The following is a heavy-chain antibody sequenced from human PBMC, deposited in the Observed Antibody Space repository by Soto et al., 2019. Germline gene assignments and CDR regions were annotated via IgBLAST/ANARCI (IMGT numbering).Heavy chain of an antibody. CDR2: INPNSGGT. CDR1: GYTFTGCY. Sequence: ASVKVSCKASGYTFTGCYMHWVRQAPGQGLEWMRWINPNSGGTNYAQKFQGRVTMTRDTSISTAYMELSRLRSDDTAVYYCARATTNAYCSSTSCYIVHYGMDVWGQGTTATVSS. J-gene: IGHJ6*02. D-gene: IGHD2-2*02. CDR3: ARATTNAYCSSTSCYIVHYGMDV. V-gene: IGHV1-2*02.